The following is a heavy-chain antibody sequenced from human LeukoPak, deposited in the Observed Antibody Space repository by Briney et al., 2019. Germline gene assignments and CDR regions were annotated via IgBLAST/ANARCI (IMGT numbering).Heavy chain of an antibody. Sequence: SETLSLTCTVSGYSISSGYYWGWIRQPPGKGLEWIGSIYHSGSTYYNPSLKSRVTISVDTSKNQFSLKLSSVTAADTGVYYCARGGTIQEFDYWGQGTLVTVSS. V-gene: IGHV4-38-2*02. J-gene: IGHJ4*02. CDR3: ARGGTIQEFDY. D-gene: IGHD3-16*01. CDR1: GYSISSGYY. CDR2: IYHSGST.